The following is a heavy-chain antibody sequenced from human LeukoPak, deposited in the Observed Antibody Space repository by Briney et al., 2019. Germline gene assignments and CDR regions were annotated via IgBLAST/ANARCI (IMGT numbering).Heavy chain of an antibody. CDR2: ISYDGSNK. CDR1: GFTFSSNA. Sequence: GGSLRLSCAASGFTFSSNAMHWVRQAPGKGLEWVAVISYDGSNKYYADSVKGRFAISRDNSKNTLYLQMNSLRAEDTGVYYCARDAEMATTYYFDYWGQGTLVTVSS. CDR3: ARDAEMATTYYFDY. V-gene: IGHV3-30*09. J-gene: IGHJ4*02. D-gene: IGHD5-24*01.